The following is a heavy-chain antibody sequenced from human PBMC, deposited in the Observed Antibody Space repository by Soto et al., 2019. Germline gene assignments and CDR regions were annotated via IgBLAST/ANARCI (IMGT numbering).Heavy chain of an antibody. Sequence: QVHLVQSGAEVKKPGASVKVSCKASGYTFTSYGITWVRQAPGQGLEWMGWISAHNGNTDYAQKLQGRVIVTRDTSTSTAYMELRSLRSDDTAVYYCASGRYGDYWGQGVLVTVSS. CDR3: ASGRYGDY. D-gene: IGHD1-26*01. J-gene: IGHJ4*02. CDR2: ISAHNGNT. V-gene: IGHV1-18*01. CDR1: GYTFTSYG.